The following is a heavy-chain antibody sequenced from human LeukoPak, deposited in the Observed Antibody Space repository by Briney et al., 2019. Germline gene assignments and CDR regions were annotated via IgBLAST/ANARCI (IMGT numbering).Heavy chain of an antibody. V-gene: IGHV3-33*01. Sequence: GGSLRLSCAASGFTFSSYGMHWVRQAPGKGLEWVAVIWYDGSNKYYADSVKGRFTLSRDNSKNTLYLQMNSLRAEDTAVYYCARDVGLLWFGESPAGFDYWGQGTLVTVSS. CDR3: ARDVGLLWFGESPAGFDY. CDR1: GFTFSSYG. CDR2: IWYDGSNK. D-gene: IGHD3-10*01. J-gene: IGHJ4*02.